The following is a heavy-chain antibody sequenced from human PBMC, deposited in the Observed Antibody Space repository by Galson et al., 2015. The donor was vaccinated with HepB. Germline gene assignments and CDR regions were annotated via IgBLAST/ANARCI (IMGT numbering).Heavy chain of an antibody. J-gene: IGHJ5*02. CDR2: IYHSGST. V-gene: IGHV4-4*02. CDR3: ARSSPMVRGDPSRGWFDP. Sequence: LSLTCTVSGGSISSSNWWSWVRQPPGKGLEWIGEIYHSGSTNYNPSLKSRVTISVDKSKNQFSLKLSSVTAADTAVYYCARSSPMVRGDPSRGWFDPWGQGTLVTVSS. D-gene: IGHD3-10*01. CDR1: GGSISSSNW.